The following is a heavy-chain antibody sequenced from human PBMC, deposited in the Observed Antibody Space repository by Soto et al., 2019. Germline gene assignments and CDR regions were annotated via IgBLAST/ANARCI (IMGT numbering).Heavy chain of an antibody. J-gene: IGHJ6*02. Sequence: SVKVSCKASGGTFSSYAISWVRQAPGQGLEWMGGIIPIFGTANYAQKFQGRVTITADESTSTAYMELSSLRSEDTAVYYCAIDATDYNRYYYYGMDVWGQGTTVTVSS. CDR2: IIPIFGTA. CDR1: GGTFSSYA. V-gene: IGHV1-69*13. D-gene: IGHD4-4*01. CDR3: AIDATDYNRYYYYGMDV.